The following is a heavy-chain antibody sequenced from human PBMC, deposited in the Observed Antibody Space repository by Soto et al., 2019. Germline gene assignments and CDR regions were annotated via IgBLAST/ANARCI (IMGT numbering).Heavy chain of an antibody. CDR1: GFTVSSNY. J-gene: IGHJ4*02. Sequence: VQLVESGGGLVQPGGSLRLSCVASGFTVSSNYMSWVRQAPGKGLEWVSVIYSGGSTYYADSVKGRFTISRDNSKNTLYLQMNSLRAEDTAVYYCARDNSNSGYVPDYWGQGTLVTVSS. CDR3: ARDNSNSGYVPDY. V-gene: IGHV3-66*01. D-gene: IGHD5-12*01. CDR2: IYSGGST.